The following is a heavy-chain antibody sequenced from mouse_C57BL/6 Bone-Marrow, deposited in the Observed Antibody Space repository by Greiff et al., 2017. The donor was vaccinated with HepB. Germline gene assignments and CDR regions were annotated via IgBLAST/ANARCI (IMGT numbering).Heavy chain of an antibody. Sequence: QVQLKQPGAELVKPGASVQLSCKASGYTFTSYWMHWVKQRTGRGIEWIGRIDPNSGGTKYNEKFKSKATLTVDKPPRPAYMQLSSLKSEDSAVYYCARGRQLRPIFDYWGQGTTLTVSS. J-gene: IGHJ2*01. CDR2: IDPNSGGT. CDR1: GYTFTSYW. CDR3: ARGRQLRPIFDY. D-gene: IGHD3-2*02. V-gene: IGHV1-72*01.